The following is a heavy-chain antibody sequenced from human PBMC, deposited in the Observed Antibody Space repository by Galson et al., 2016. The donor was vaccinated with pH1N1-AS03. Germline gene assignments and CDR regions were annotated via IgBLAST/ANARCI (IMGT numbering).Heavy chain of an antibody. CDR1: GFTFSSYA. V-gene: IGHV3-30*01. J-gene: IGHJ6*02. CDR3: ARAARRGITGCGYYFYCGLDV. D-gene: IGHD3-3*01. Sequence: SLRLSCAASGFTFSSYAMHWVRQAPGKGLEWVAVVSYDGSNKYYADSVKGRFTISRDNSKNTLYLQMNSLRAEDTAVYYCARAARRGITGCGYYFYCGLDVWGQGPTVTVSS. CDR2: VSYDGSNK.